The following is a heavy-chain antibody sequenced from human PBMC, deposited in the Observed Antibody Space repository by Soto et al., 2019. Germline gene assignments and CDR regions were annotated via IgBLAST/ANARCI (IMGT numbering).Heavy chain of an antibody. CDR1: GFTFRNYA. Sequence: PGGSLRLSCAASGFTFRNYAMSWVRLAPGKGLEWVSAISGTGGSTYYADSVRGRFTISRDNSGNTLYLQMDTLRAEDTALYFCAKDWYSSTWFAADFWSQGTLVTVSS. V-gene: IGHV3-23*01. CDR2: ISGTGGST. CDR3: AKDWYSSTWFAADF. J-gene: IGHJ4*02. D-gene: IGHD6-13*01.